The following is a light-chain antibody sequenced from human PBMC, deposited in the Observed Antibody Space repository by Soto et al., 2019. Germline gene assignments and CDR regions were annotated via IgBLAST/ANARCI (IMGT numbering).Light chain of an antibody. V-gene: IGKV1-27*01. CDR2: SAS. CDR3: QKFHTAPLT. J-gene: IGKJ5*01. Sequence: DIQMTQSPSSLSASVGDRVTITCRASQDISVYLAWYQQKPGKVPKLLIYSASTLQSGVPSRFSGSGSGPDFTLTISSLQPEDVANYFCQKFHTAPLTFGQGTRLEIK. CDR1: QDISVY.